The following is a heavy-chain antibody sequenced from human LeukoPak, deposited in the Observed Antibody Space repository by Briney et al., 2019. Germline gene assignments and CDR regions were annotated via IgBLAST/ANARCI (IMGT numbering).Heavy chain of an antibody. V-gene: IGHV3-20*04. D-gene: IGHD2-21*02. CDR2: INWKGDTT. J-gene: IGHJ4*02. CDR1: GFLFEEFG. CDR3: ARRGGYCAGDCYPDY. Sequence: RAGGSLRLSCAASGFLFEEFGMSWVRQPPGKGLEWISGINWKGDTTHYADSVKGRFTIFRDDAKNSLYLQMSSLRAEDTAFYFCARRGGYCAGDCYPDYWGQGTLVTVSS.